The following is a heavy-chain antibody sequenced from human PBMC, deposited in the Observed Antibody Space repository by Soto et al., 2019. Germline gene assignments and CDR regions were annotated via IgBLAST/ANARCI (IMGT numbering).Heavy chain of an antibody. J-gene: IGHJ6*02. CDR2: IDPSDSYT. D-gene: IGHD6-19*01. CDR3: ARDGQAGYSSGWSVAHYYYYXMDV. Sequence: GESLKISCKGSGYSFTSYWISWVRQMPGKGLEWMGRIDPSDSYTNYSPSFQGHVTISADKSISTAYLQWSSLKASDTAMYYCARDGQAGYSSGWSVAHYYYYXMDVWGQGTTVTVSS. CDR1: GYSFTSYW. V-gene: IGHV5-10-1*01.